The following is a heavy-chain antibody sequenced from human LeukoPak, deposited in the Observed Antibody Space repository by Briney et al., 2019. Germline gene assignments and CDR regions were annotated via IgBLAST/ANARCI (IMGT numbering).Heavy chain of an antibody. CDR1: GGSFSGYY. CDR3: ARRSVVRFLEWLPLQYYYYGMDV. J-gene: IGHJ6*02. D-gene: IGHD3-3*01. V-gene: IGHV4-34*01. CDR2: INHSGST. Sequence: PSETLSLTCAVYGGSFSGYYWSWIRPPPGKGLEWIGEINHSGSTNYNPSLKSRVTISVDTSKNQFSLKLSSVTAADTAVYYCARRSVVRFLEWLPLQYYYYGMDVWGQGTTVTVSS.